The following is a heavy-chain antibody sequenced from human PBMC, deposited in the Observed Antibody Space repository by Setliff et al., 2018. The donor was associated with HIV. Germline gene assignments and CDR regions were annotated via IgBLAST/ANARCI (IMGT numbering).Heavy chain of an antibody. J-gene: IGHJ5*02. CDR3: ARGYSSSLGWFDP. Sequence: SETLSLTCTVSGGSITSGSYYWSWIRQHPGKGLEWIGYIYYSGSTYYNPSLKSRVSISVDTSKNQFSLKLSSVTAADTAVYYCARGYSSSLGWFDPWGQGTLVTVPQ. D-gene: IGHD6-6*01. V-gene: IGHV4-31*03. CDR2: IYYSGST. CDR1: GGSITSGSYY.